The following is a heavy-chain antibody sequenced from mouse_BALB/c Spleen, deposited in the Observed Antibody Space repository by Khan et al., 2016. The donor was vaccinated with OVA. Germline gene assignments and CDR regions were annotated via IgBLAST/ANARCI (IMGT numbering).Heavy chain of an antibody. CDR1: GFSLTNYG. D-gene: IGHD2-10*01. CDR3: ARQPYYHYNIMDY. Sequence: VQLQESGPGLAAPSQSLSITCPISGFSLTNYGVHWVRQPPGKGLEWLVVIWSDGTTTYNSALKSRLTITQDNSQSQVFLKMNSLQTDDTAIYYCARQPYYHYNIMDYWGQGTSVTVSS. V-gene: IGHV2-6-1*01. J-gene: IGHJ4*01. CDR2: IWSDGTT.